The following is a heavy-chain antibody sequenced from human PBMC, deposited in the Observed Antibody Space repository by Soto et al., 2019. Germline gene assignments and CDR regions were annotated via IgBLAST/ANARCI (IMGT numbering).Heavy chain of an antibody. J-gene: IGHJ4*02. CDR3: ARDRDGRFGYFDY. V-gene: IGHV4-31*03. Sequence: QVQLQESGPGLVKPSQTLSLTCTVSGGSISSGGYYWSWIRQHPGKGLEWIGYIYYSGSTYYNPSLKSRVTISVDTSKNQFSRELSSVTAADTAVYYCARDRDGRFGYFDYWGQGTLVTVSS. CDR2: IYYSGST. D-gene: IGHD3-10*01. CDR1: GGSISSGGYY.